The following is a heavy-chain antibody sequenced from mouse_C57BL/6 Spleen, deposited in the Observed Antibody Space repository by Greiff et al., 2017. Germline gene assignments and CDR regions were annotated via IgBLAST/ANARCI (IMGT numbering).Heavy chain of an antibody. CDR3: TRRGLYDYDGAWFAY. V-gene: IGHV5-9-1*02. D-gene: IGHD2-4*01. CDR2: ISSGGDYI. J-gene: IGHJ3*01. Sequence: EVQLVESGEGLVKPGGSLKLSCAASGFTFSSYAMSWVRQTPEKRLEWVAYISSGGDYIYYADTVKGRFTISRDNATNTLYLQMSSLKSEDTAMYYCTRRGLYDYDGAWFAYWGQGTLVTVSA. CDR1: GFTFSSYA.